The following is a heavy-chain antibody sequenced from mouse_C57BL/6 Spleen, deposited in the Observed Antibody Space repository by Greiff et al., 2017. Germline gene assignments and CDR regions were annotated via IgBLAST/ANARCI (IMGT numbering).Heavy chain of an antibody. D-gene: IGHD1-1*01. J-gene: IGHJ4*01. CDR3: AGERYYGSHGAMDY. Sequence: EVKVVEPEGGLVQPGSSMKFSCTASGFTFSDYYMAWVRQVPEKGLEWVANIIYDGSSTNYMDSLKSRFTISRDNAKNSLYLQMSSLKSEDTATYYCAGERYYGSHGAMDYWGQGTSVTVSA. V-gene: IGHV5-16*01. CDR1: GFTFSDYY. CDR2: IIYDGSST.